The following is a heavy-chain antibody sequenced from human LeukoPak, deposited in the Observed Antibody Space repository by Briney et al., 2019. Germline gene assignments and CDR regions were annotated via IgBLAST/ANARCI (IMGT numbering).Heavy chain of an antibody. CDR2: IYYSGNT. CDR3: AREKERLLSPGWFDT. D-gene: IGHD2-15*01. V-gene: IGHV4-31*03. CDR1: GGSISSGGYY. J-gene: IGHJ5*02. Sequence: SETLSLTCTVSGGSISSGGYYWSWVRQHPGKGLEWLGYIYYSGNTHYNPSLKSRVNVSVDTSKNQFSLNLSSVTAADTAVYYCAREKERLLSPGWFDTWGQGTLVTVSS.